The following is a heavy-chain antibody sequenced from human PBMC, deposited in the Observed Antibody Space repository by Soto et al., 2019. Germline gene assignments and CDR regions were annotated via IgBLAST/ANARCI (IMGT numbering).Heavy chain of an antibody. CDR1: GFSLSNARMD. V-gene: IGHV2-26*01. CDR2: IFSNDEK. J-gene: IGHJ3*02. D-gene: IGHD4-17*01. Sequence: QVTLKESGPVLVKPTETLTLTCTVSGFSLSNARMDVSWIRQPPGKALEWLAHIFSNDEKSYSTSLKSRLTISKDTSKSQVVLTMTNMNPVDTATYYCARISDYGDPHDAFDIWGQGTMVTVSS. CDR3: ARISDYGDPHDAFDI.